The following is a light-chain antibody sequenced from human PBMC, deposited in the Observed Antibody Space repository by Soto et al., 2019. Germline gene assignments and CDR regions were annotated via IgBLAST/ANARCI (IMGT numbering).Light chain of an antibody. J-gene: IGKJ1*01. Sequence: DIQMTQSPSTLSASVGDRVTITCRASENIGGWLAWYQQKPGRAPKLLIYKASNLENGVPSRFSGSGSGTEFTLTISSLQPDDFATDDCQQCKNYPPWTFGQGT. CDR1: ENIGGW. CDR2: KAS. V-gene: IGKV1-5*03. CDR3: QQCKNYPPWT.